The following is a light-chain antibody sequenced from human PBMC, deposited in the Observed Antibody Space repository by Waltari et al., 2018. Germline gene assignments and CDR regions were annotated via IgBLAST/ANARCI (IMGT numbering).Light chain of an antibody. CDR1: SSDVGGYNY. J-gene: IGLJ7*01. CDR2: GVS. Sequence: QPAPTQPPSVSGSPGQSVTISCTGTSSDVGGYNYVSWFQQHPGKAPKLMIYGVSNRPSGVSDRFSGSKSGNTASLTISGLQAEDEGDYYCCSYTTRSTFFFGGGTRLTVL. V-gene: IGLV2-14*03. CDR3: CSYTTRSTFF.